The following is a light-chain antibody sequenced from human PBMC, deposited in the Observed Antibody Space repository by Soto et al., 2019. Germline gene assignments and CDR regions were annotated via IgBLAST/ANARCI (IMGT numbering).Light chain of an antibody. CDR3: CSYASSSTRVI. CDR1: GIDVGGYNF. Sequence: QSALTQPASVSGSPGQSITISCTGTGIDVGGYNFVSWYQQHPGKAPKLMIYDVNIRPSGVSNRFSGSKSGNTASLTISGLQAEDEADYYCCSYASSSTRVIFGGGTKLTVL. CDR2: DVN. J-gene: IGLJ2*01. V-gene: IGLV2-14*03.